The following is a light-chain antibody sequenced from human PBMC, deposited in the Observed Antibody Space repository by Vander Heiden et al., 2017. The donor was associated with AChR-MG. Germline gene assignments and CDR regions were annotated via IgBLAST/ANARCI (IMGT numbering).Light chain of an antibody. CDR1: SSTIGDNT. CDR3: AAWDDGLKGPV. Sequence: QSVLTQPPSASGTPGQRVTISCSGSSSTIGDNTVHWYQKLPGAAPKRLIFSNNGRPSGVPDRFSGSKSGTSASLAIRGLQSEDEADYYCAAWDDGLKGPVFGGGTKLTVL. V-gene: IGLV1-44*01. CDR2: SNN. J-gene: IGLJ2*01.